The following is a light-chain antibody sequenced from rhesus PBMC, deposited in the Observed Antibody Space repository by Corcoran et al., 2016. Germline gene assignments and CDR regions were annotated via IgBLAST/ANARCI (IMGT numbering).Light chain of an antibody. Sequence: QAAPTQSPSVSGSPGQSVTISCTGTSGDIGYSNRFSWYQQHPGKAPQFVIYEVFKRPSGVSDRFSGSKSGNTASLTISGLEAEDAADYYCKSYANSNTYIFGSGTRLIVL. J-gene: IGLJ1*01. CDR2: EVF. CDR1: SGDIGYSNR. CDR3: KSYANSNTYI. V-gene: IGLV2-13*03.